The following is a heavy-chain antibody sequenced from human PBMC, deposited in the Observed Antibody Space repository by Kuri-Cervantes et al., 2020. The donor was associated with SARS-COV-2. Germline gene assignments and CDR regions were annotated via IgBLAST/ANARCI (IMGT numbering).Heavy chain of an antibody. D-gene: IGHD2-2*01. V-gene: IGHV3-30-3*01. CDR2: ISYDGSNK. Sequence: GESLKISCAATGFTFSSHAMHWVRLAPGKGLEWVAVISYDGSNKYYADSVKGRFTISRDNSKNTLYLQMNSLRAEDTAVYNCATIAIVVVFNNWFDPWGQGTLVTVSS. J-gene: IGHJ5*02. CDR3: ATIAIVVVFNNWFDP. CDR1: GFTFSSHA.